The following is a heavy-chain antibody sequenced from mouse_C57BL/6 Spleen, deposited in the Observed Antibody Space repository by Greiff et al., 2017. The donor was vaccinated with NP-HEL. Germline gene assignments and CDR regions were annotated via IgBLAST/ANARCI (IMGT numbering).Heavy chain of an antibody. CDR1: GYSITSDY. CDR3: ARNYGSSSYYYAMDY. D-gene: IGHD1-1*01. CDR2: ISYSGST. J-gene: IGHJ4*01. Sequence: EVQLQQSGPGLAKPSQTLSLPCSVTGYSITSDYWNWIRKFPGNKLEYMGYISYSGSTYYNLSLKSRISITRDTSKNQYYLQLNSVTTEDTATYYCARNYGSSSYYYAMDYWGQGTSVTVSS. V-gene: IGHV3-8*01.